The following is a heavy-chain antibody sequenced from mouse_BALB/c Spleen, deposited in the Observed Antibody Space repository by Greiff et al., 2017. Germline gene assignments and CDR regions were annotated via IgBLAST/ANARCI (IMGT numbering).Heavy chain of an antibody. J-gene: IGHJ2*01. Sequence: DVKLVESGGGLVKPGGSLKLSCAASGFTFSSYTMSWVRQTPEKRLEWVATISSGGGNTYYPDSVKGRFTISRDNAKNNLYLQMSSLRSEDTALYYCARCGIYYYGSSSYYFDYWGQGTTLTVSS. V-gene: IGHV5-9*03. D-gene: IGHD1-1*01. CDR3: ARCGIYYYGSSSYYFDY. CDR1: GFTFSSYT. CDR2: ISSGGGNT.